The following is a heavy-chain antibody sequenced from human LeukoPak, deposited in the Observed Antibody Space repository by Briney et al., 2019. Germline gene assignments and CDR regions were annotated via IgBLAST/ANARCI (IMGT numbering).Heavy chain of an antibody. V-gene: IGHV3-21*06. CDR1: GFSFSSHD. CDR2: ISGSSKSI. CDR3: VREGSGSTHYMDV. J-gene: IGHJ6*03. Sequence: PGGSLRLSGATSGFSFSSHDMNWVRQAPGQGLEWVSSISGSSKSIDYADSLKGRFAISRDNARNSLFLQMNSLRVEDTGVYYCVREGSGSTHYMDVWGKGTTVTVSS. D-gene: IGHD3-10*01.